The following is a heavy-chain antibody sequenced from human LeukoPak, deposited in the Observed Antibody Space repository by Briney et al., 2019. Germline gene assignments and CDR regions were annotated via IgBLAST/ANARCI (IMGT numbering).Heavy chain of an antibody. D-gene: IGHD6-19*01. J-gene: IGHJ4*02. CDR1: GFTFSSYS. V-gene: IGHV3-64*01. CDR3: VKEGGVYSSGWFDY. CDR2: ISSSGDST. Sequence: GGSLRLSCAASGFTFSSYSMHWVRQAPGKGLEYVSSISSSGDSTYYANSVKGRFTISRDNSKSTLYLQMGSLRAEDTAVYYCVKEGGVYSSGWFDYWGQGTLVTVSS.